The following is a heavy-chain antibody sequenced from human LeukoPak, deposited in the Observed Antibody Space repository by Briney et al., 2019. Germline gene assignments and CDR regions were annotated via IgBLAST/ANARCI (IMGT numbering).Heavy chain of an antibody. Sequence: PSETLSLTCTVSGGSISGGGYYWSWIRQHPGKGLEWIGYIYYSGSTYYNPSLKSRVTISVDTSKNQFSLKLSSVTAADTAVYYCARGGGDGYNFDYWGQGTLVTVSS. CDR2: IYYSGST. CDR1: GGSISGGGYY. V-gene: IGHV4-31*03. J-gene: IGHJ4*02. CDR3: ARGGGDGYNFDY. D-gene: IGHD2-21*01.